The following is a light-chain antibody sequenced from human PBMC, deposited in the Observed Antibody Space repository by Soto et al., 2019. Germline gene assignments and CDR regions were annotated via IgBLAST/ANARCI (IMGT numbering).Light chain of an antibody. CDR1: QSISSY. CDR3: HQSYSTPLT. CDR2: AAS. J-gene: IGKJ4*01. Sequence: EIQMTQSPSSLSASVGGRFTITCRASQSISSYLNGYQQKPGKAPKILIYAASSLQSGVPSRFSGSGSGTDFTLTISSQQPEDFATYYCHQSYSTPLTFGGGTNVDIK. V-gene: IGKV1-39*01.